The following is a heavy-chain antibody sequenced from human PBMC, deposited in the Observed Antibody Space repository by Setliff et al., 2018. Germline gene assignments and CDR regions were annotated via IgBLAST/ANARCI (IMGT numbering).Heavy chain of an antibody. CDR2: VHTSGST. J-gene: IGHJ6*02. D-gene: IGHD6-6*01. Sequence: LSLTCTVSGGSISSGTYFWSWIRQPAGKGLEWIGHVHTSGSTYYNPSHKSRVTISVDTSKNQFSLKLSSVTAADTAVYYCASIAARYYYGMDVWGQGTTVTVSS. CDR3: ASIAARYYYGMDV. CDR1: GGSISSGTYF. V-gene: IGHV4-61*09.